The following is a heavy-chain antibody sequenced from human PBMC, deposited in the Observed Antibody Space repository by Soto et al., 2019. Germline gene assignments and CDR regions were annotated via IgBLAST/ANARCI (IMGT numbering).Heavy chain of an antibody. CDR3: ARGRATWIDLWAY. J-gene: IGHJ4*02. Sequence: VQLVQSGAEVRVPGTSVKVSCKASGGSFISHSISWVRQAPGQGLEWMGGMIPLFGTPNYAQNFLSRVTITADESTNTTYMELSALRYDDTATYYCARGRATWIDLWAYWGQGTRVTVSS. V-gene: IGHV1-69*01. D-gene: IGHD5-12*01. CDR2: MIPLFGTP. CDR1: GGSFISHS.